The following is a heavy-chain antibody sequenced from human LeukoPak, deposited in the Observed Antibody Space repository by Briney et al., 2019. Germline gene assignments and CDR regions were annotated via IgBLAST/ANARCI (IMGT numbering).Heavy chain of an antibody. V-gene: IGHV3-23*01. Sequence: GGSLKLSCAASGFTFSTYVMSWVRQAPGKGLEWVSGISGSGDNTYYADSVKGRFTISRDNSKNTLYLQMNSLRAEDTAVYYCAKGSGYDTDFDYWGQGTLVTVSS. CDR1: GFTFSTYV. D-gene: IGHD3-9*01. J-gene: IGHJ4*02. CDR3: AKGSGYDTDFDY. CDR2: ISGSGDNT.